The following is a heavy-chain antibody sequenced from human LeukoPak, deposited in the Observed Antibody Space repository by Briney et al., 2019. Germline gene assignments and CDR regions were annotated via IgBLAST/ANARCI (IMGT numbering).Heavy chain of an antibody. CDR3: ARLPRYGGYDHFDY. Sequence: SETLSLTCTVSGDSIDSYYWSWIRQPPGKGLEWTGYIYYRGTTSYNPFLKSRVTISVDTSKNQFSLKLNSVTAADTAVYYCARLPRYGGYDHFDYWGQGILVIVSS. CDR2: IYYRGTT. CDR1: GDSIDSYY. D-gene: IGHD5-12*01. J-gene: IGHJ4*02. V-gene: IGHV4-59*12.